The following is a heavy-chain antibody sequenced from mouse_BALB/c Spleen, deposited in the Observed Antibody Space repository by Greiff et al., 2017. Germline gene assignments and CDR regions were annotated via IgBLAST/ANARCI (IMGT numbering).Heavy chain of an antibody. V-gene: IGHV6-6*02. J-gene: IGHJ4*01. CDR3: TSGYLNYYAMDY. D-gene: IGHD2-2*01. CDR1: GFTFSSYW. CDR2: IRLKSDNYAT. Sequence: EVMLVESGGGLVQPGGSMKLSCVASGFTFSSYWMSWVRQSPEKGLEWVAEIRLKSDNYATHYAESVKGKFTISRDDSKSRLYLQMNSLRAADTGTYYCTSGYLNYYAMDYWGQGTSVTVSS.